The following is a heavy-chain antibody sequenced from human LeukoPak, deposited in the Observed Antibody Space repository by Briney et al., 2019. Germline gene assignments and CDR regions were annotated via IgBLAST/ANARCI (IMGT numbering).Heavy chain of an antibody. D-gene: IGHD5-12*01. CDR3: ARGPVDSVATITWFFDL. CDR2: LTSSSSYT. J-gene: IGHJ2*01. Sequence: SGGSLRLSCAASGFPFYDLLKRWIRPAPGKGLEGVSYLTSSSSYTNYAESVKGRFTISRDNAKTSLYLQMSSLSAEDTAVYYCARGPVDSVATITWFFDLWGRGTLVTVSS. CDR1: GFPFYDLL. V-gene: IGHV3-11*06.